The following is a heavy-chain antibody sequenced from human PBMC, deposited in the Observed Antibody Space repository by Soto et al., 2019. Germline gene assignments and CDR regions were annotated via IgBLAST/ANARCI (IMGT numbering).Heavy chain of an antibody. CDR3: ARIHTYYDFWSGYNSYYYGMDV. D-gene: IGHD3-3*01. V-gene: IGHV2-26*01. CDR1: GFSLSNARMG. J-gene: IGHJ6*02. Sequence: QVTLKESGPVLVKPTETLTLTCTVSGFSLSNARMGVSWIRQPPGKALEWLAHIFSNDEKSYSTSLKSRLTISNDTSKSPVVLTMTNMDPVDTATYYSARIHTYYDFWSGYNSYYYGMDVWGQETTVTVSS. CDR2: IFSNDEK.